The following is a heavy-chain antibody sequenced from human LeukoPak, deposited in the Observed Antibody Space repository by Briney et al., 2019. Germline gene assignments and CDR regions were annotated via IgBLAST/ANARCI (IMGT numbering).Heavy chain of an antibody. D-gene: IGHD3-22*01. CDR3: TTYYDTSGYKWNY. CDR2: IYYSGST. CDR1: GGSISSGDYY. Sequence: SETLSLTCTVSGGSISSGDYYWSWIRQPPGKGLEWIGYIYYSGSTYYNPSLKSRVTISVDKSRNQFSLKLSSVTAADTAVYYCTTYYDTSGYKWNYWGQGILVTVSS. V-gene: IGHV4-30-4*03. J-gene: IGHJ4*02.